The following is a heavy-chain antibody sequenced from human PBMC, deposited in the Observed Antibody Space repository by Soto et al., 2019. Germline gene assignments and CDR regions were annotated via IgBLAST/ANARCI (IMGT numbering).Heavy chain of an antibody. CDR3: ARLGVPARVDYYYYGMDV. CDR1: GGSISSYY. J-gene: IGHJ6*02. Sequence: TSETLSLTCTVSGGSISSYYWSWIRQPPGKGLEWIGWIHYSGRTNSNPSLKSRVTISVDTSKNQFSLNLRSVTPADTAVYYCARLGVPARVDYYYYGMDVWGQGTTVTVSS. D-gene: IGHD2-2*01. V-gene: IGHV4-59*08. CDR2: IHYSGRT.